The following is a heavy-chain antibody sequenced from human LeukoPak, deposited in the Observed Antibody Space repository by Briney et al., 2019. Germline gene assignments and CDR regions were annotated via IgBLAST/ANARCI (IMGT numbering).Heavy chain of an antibody. CDR1: GFVFSDAW. Sequence: GGSLRLSCAVSGFVFSDAWMSWVRQAPGKGLEWVGRIKSTTDGATTDYAAPVKGRFTISRDDSKNTLYLQMNSLKNEDTAVYHCTDFGYWGQGTLVTVSS. CDR2: IKSTTDGATT. J-gene: IGHJ4*02. D-gene: IGHD3/OR15-3a*01. CDR3: TDFGY. V-gene: IGHV3-15*01.